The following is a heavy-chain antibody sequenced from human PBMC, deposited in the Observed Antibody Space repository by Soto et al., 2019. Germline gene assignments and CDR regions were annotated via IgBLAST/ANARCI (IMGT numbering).Heavy chain of an antibody. J-gene: IGHJ4*02. CDR1: GYTFTNCD. CDR3: ARRPHCSGGICYYGLDN. V-gene: IGHV1-8*01. D-gene: IGHD2-15*01. CDR2: MNPDSGHA. Sequence: GASVKVSCKASGYTFTNCDINWVRQAPGQGLEWMGWMNPDSGHAAYAQKFQGRVTLTTSTSTSTVYMEMRSLGSEDTAVYYCARRPHCSGGICYYGLDNWGQGTLVTVSS.